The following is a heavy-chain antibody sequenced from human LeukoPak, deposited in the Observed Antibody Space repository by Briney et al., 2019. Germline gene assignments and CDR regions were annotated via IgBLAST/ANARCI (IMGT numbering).Heavy chain of an antibody. D-gene: IGHD4-17*01. V-gene: IGHV1-18*01. CDR3: ARDNGDFAGWFDP. CDR2: ISGSSGKT. J-gene: IGHJ5*02. CDR1: GYSFTSYG. Sequence: ASVKVSCKTSGYSFTSYGISWVRQAPGQGLEWMARISGSSGKTNFAQKVQGRVAMTADISTSTAYMELRSLRSDDTAVYYCARDNGDFAGWFDPWGQGTLVTVSS.